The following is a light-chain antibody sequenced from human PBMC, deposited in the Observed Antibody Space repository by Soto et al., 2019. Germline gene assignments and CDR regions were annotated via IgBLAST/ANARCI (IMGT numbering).Light chain of an antibody. Sequence: QSALTQPRSVSGSPGQSVTISCTGTSSDVGGYNSVSWYQHHPGKVPKVMIYDVTKRPSGVPDRFSGSKSGNTASLTISGLQADDEADYYCCSSAGSYTWVFGGGTKLTVL. CDR3: CSSAGSYTWV. CDR1: SSDVGGYNS. V-gene: IGLV2-11*01. CDR2: DVT. J-gene: IGLJ3*02.